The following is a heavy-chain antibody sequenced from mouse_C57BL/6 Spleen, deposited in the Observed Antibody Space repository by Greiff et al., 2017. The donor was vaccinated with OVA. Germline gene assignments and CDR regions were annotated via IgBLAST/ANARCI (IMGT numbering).Heavy chain of an antibody. J-gene: IGHJ3*01. CDR2: INPSSGYT. CDR3: ANDGDH. CDR1: GYTFTSYW. V-gene: IGHV1-7*01. Sequence: VQLQQSGAELAKPGASVKLSCKASGYTFTSYWMHWVKQRPGQGLEWIGYINPSSGYTKYNQKFKGKATLTADKSSSTAYMQLSSLTDEYSAVYYCANDGDHWGQGTLVTVSA. D-gene: IGHD2-13*01.